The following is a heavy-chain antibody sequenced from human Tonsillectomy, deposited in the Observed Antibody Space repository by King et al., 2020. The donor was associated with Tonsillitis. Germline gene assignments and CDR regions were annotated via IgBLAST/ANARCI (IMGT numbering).Heavy chain of an antibody. Sequence: VQLVESGAEVKKPGASVKVSCKTSGYTVSGYYFHWVRQAPGQGLEWMGWIHPNTGDTSYAQKFQGRVTLTKDTSITTVYMDLTGLKSDDTAVYYCASAPPYTHYFDFWGQGTLVTVAS. CDR2: IHPNTGDT. J-gene: IGHJ4*02. D-gene: IGHD4-11*01. CDR1: GYTVSGYY. V-gene: IGHV1-2*02. CDR3: ASAPPYTHYFDF.